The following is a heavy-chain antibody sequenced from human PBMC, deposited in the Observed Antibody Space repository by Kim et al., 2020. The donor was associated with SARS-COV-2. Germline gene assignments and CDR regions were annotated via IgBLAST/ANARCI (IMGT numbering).Heavy chain of an antibody. V-gene: IGHV4-59*08. CDR3: ARHVRYFDSSGYYPYFDD. D-gene: IGHD3-22*01. CDR2: YHYTGNT. J-gene: IGHJ4*02. Sequence: SETLSLTCTVSGASISSFHWSWIRQSPGKGLEWMGYYHYTGNTKYNPSLKSRVTISVDTSKRQFFLDLASVTAADTAVYYCARHVRYFDSSGYYPYFDDWGQGILVTVSS. CDR1: GASISSFH.